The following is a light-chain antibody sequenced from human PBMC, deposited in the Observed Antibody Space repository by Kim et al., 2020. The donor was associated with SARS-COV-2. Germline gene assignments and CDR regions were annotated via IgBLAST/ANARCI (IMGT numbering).Light chain of an antibody. Sequence: SSELTQDPAVSVALGQTVRLTCQGDSLRNYYATWYPQRPGQAPVLVLFGKYNRPSGIPDRFSGSGSGNTASLPITGAQEEDEAYIFCNSRASRGDPVLFG. CDR2: GKY. CDR1: SLRNYY. CDR3: NSRASRGDPVL. V-gene: IGLV3-19*01. J-gene: IGLJ3*02.